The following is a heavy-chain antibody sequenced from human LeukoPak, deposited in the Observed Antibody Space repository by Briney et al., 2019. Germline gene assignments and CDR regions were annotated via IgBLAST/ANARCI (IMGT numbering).Heavy chain of an antibody. V-gene: IGHV3-9*01. CDR3: AKVIWFGTGFDP. D-gene: IGHD3-10*01. Sequence: GGSLRLSCAASGFTFDDYAMHWVRQAPGKGLEWVSGISWNSGSIGYADSVKGRFTISRDNAKNSLYLQMNSLRAEDTALYYCAKVIWFGTGFDPWGQGTLVTVSS. J-gene: IGHJ5*02. CDR2: ISWNSGSI. CDR1: GFTFDDYA.